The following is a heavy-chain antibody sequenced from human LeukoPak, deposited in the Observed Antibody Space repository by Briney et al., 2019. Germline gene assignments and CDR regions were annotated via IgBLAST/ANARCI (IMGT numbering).Heavy chain of an antibody. V-gene: IGHV3-48*03. Sequence: GGALRLSCAASGFTFSSYEMNWVRQAPGEGLEWVSYISSSGSTIYYADSRKRRLTISRDNAKNALYLQMNSLRAEDTAVGYCARDSPPVTLDYWRQGTLVSVS. CDR1: GFTFSSYE. CDR3: ARDSPPVTLDY. D-gene: IGHD4-17*01. J-gene: IGHJ4*02. CDR2: ISSSGSTI.